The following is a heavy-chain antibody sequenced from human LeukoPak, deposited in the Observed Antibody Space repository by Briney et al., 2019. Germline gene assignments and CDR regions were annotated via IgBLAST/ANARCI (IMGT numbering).Heavy chain of an antibody. CDR3: ASFDYGDPFDY. V-gene: IGHV3-53*01. J-gene: IGHJ4*02. D-gene: IGHD4-17*01. CDR1: GFTVSSNY. Sequence: GGSLRLSCAASGFTVSSNYMSWVRHAPGKGLEWVSVIYSGGSTYYADSVKGRFTISRDNSKNTLYLQMNSLRAEDTAVYYCASFDYGDPFDYWGQGTLVTVSS. CDR2: IYSGGST.